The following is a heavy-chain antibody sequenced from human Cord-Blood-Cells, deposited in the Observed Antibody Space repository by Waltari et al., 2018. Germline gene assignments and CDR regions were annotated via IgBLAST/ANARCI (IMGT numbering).Heavy chain of an antibody. CDR1: GWSFSGYY. Sequence: QVQLQQWGAGLLKPSETLSLTCAVYGWSFSGYYWRWIRQPPGKGLEWIGEINHSGSTNYNPSLKSRVTISVDTSKNQFSLKLRSVTAADTAVYYCARGRKLGRRDFDLWGRGTLVTVSS. V-gene: IGHV4-34*01. CDR2: INHSGST. J-gene: IGHJ2*01. D-gene: IGHD7-27*01. CDR3: ARGRKLGRRDFDL.